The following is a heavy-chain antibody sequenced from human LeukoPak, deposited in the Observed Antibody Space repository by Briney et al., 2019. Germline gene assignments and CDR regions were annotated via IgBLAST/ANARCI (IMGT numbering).Heavy chain of an antibody. Sequence: GESLRLTCVASEFRFGRDWISWVRQAPGKGLEWVACIKQDGSEEYYAGSVRGRFTVSVDNGKNSLYLQMNSLRAEDTARYYCATLDSTKSVFWGRGTAVTVSS. D-gene: IGHD2-2*01. CDR3: ATLDSTKSVF. CDR2: IKQDGSEE. CDR1: EFRFGRDW. J-gene: IGHJ1*01. V-gene: IGHV3-7*01.